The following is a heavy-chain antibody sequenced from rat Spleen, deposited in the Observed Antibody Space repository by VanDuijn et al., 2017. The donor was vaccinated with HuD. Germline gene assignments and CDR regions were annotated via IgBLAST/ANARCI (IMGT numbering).Heavy chain of an antibody. CDR1: GFSLTSYT. V-gene: IGHV2-6*01. D-gene: IGHD1-6*01. Sequence: QVQLKESGPGLVQPSQTLSLTCTVSGFSLTSYTVSWVRQPPGKGLEWIAAISSGGSTYYNSALKSRLSISRDTSKSQVFLKMNSLQTEDTAMYFCARVYTTDYYYVGPFDYWGQGVMVTVSS. CDR2: ISSGGST. CDR3: ARVYTTDYYYVGPFDY. J-gene: IGHJ2*01.